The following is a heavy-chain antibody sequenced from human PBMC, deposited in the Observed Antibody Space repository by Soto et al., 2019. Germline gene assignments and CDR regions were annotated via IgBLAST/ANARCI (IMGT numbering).Heavy chain of an antibody. CDR1: GFTFSSYA. V-gene: IGHV3-30-3*01. CDR2: ISYDGSNK. CDR3: ARDPSYYYDSSGIRGYFDY. Sequence: GESLKISCAASGFTFSSYAMHWVRQAPGKGLEWVAVISYDGSNKYYADSVKGRFTISRDNSKNTLYLQMNSLRAEDTAVYYCARDPSYYYDSSGIRGYFDYWGQGTLVTVSS. J-gene: IGHJ4*02. D-gene: IGHD3-22*01.